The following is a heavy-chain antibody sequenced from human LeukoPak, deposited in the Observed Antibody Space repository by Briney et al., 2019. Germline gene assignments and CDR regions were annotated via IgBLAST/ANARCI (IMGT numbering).Heavy chain of an antibody. D-gene: IGHD3-22*01. CDR2: INHSGST. CDR3: ARGKGDYDSSGYPIDY. Sequence: SETLSLTCAVYGGSFSGYYWSWIRQPPGKGLEWIGEINHSGSTNYNPSLKSRVTISVDTSKNQFSLKLSSVTAADTAVYYCARGKGDYDSSGYPIDYWGQGTLVTVSS. J-gene: IGHJ4*02. V-gene: IGHV4-34*01. CDR1: GGSFSGYY.